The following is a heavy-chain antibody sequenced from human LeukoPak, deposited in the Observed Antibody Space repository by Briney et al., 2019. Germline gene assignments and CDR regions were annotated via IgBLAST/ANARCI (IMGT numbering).Heavy chain of an antibody. CDR1: GFTFSSYG. J-gene: IGHJ4*02. V-gene: IGHV3-30*18. Sequence: GGSLRLSCAASGFTFSSYGMHWVRQAPGKGLEWVAVISYDGSNKYYADSVKGRFTISGDNSKNTLFLQMNSLRAEDTAVYYCAKDRYYYDSSGYPGHWGQGTLVTVSS. D-gene: IGHD3-22*01. CDR2: ISYDGSNK. CDR3: AKDRYYYDSSGYPGH.